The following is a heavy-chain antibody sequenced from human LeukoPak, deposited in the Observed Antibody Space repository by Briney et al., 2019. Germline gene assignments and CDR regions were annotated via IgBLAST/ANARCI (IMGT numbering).Heavy chain of an antibody. J-gene: IGHJ4*02. CDR2: ISAYNGNT. CDR1: GYTFTSYG. Sequence: ASVKVSCKASGYTFTSYGISWVRQAPGQGLEWMGWISAYNGNTNYAQKLQGRVTMTTDTSTSTAYMELRSLRSDDTAVYYCAISTGYSSSWYANDYWGRGTLVTVSS. D-gene: IGHD6-13*01. V-gene: IGHV1-18*01. CDR3: AISTGYSSSWYANDY.